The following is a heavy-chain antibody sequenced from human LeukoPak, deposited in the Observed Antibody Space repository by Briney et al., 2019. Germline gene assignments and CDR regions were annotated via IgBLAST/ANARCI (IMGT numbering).Heavy chain of an antibody. Sequence: SETLSLTCTVSGGSISSHYWSWIRQPPGKGLEWIGYIYYSGSTNYNPSLKSRVTISVDTSKNQFSLKLSSVTAADTAVYYCARGVSSGSDYWGQGTLVTVSS. D-gene: IGHD3-10*01. V-gene: IGHV4-59*08. CDR1: GGSISSHY. J-gene: IGHJ4*02. CDR2: IYYSGST. CDR3: ARGVSSGSDY.